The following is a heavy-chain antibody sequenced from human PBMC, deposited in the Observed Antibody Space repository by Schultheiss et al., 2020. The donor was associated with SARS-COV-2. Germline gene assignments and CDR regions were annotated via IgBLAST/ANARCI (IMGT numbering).Heavy chain of an antibody. V-gene: IGHV5-51*01. CDR1: GYSFTTYW. CDR2: IYPGDSDT. CDR3: ARRSSSSSGDFNY. D-gene: IGHD6-13*01. Sequence: GESLKISCKGSGYSFTTYWIGWVRQMPGKGLEWMGIIYPGDSDTRYSPSFQGQVTISADKSITTAYLQWSSLKASDTAMYYCARRSSSSSGDFNYWGQGTLVTVSS. J-gene: IGHJ4*02.